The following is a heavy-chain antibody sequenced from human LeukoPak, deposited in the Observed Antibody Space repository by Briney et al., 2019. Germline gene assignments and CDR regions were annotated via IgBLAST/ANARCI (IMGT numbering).Heavy chain of an antibody. CDR1: GFTFSDYY. CDR2: ISSSGSTI. D-gene: IGHD3-22*01. Sequence: GGSLRLSCAASGFTFSDYYMSWIRQAPGKGLEWVSYISSSGSTIYYADSVKGRFTISRDNAKNSLYLQMNSLRAEDTAMYYCARAGYYYDSSGPTWRDFDYWGQGTLVTVSS. J-gene: IGHJ4*02. CDR3: ARAGYYYDSSGPTWRDFDY. V-gene: IGHV3-11*01.